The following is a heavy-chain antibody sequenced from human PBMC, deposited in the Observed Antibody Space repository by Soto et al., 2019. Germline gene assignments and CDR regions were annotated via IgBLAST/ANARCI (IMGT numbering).Heavy chain of an antibody. V-gene: IGHV3-30*18. Sequence: GGSRRLPCAPSRFTLSNYGMHLDRQTPGKGREGVAVISYDGSNKYYADSVKGRFTITRDNSKNTLYLQMNSLRAEDTAVYYCVKGGYHYFDYWGQETLLTVSS. CDR2: ISYDGSNK. D-gene: IGHD5-12*01. J-gene: IGHJ4*02. CDR1: RFTLSNYG. CDR3: VKGGYHYFDY.